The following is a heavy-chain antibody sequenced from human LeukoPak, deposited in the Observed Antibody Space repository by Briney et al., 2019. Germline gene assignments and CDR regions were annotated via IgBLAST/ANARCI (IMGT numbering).Heavy chain of an antibody. CDR3: ARVPVRGVQYYYYGMDV. D-gene: IGHD3-10*01. CDR1: GGSISSSSYY. CDR2: INHSGST. Sequence: SETLSLTCTVSGGSISSSSYYWSWIRQPPGKGLEWIGEINHSGSTNYNPSLKSRVTISVDTSKNQFSLKLSSVTAADTAVYYCARVPVRGVQYYYYGMDVWGKGTTVTVSS. V-gene: IGHV4-39*07. J-gene: IGHJ6*04.